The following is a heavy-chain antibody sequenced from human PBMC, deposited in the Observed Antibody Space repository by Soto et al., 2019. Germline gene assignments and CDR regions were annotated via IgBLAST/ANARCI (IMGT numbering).Heavy chain of an antibody. CDR3: ARQGHSSVWDGGWFDP. Sequence: QLQLQESGPGLVKPSETLSLTCTVSGGSIVSPTDHWGWIRQPPGKGLEWIATIHHSGNTYYNPSRRSRVTIFMDTSKNQFSLKFRSVTAADTSVFYCARQGHSSVWDGGWFDPWGQGMLVTVSS. CDR1: GGSIVSPTDH. V-gene: IGHV4-39*01. D-gene: IGHD3-22*01. CDR2: IHHSGNT. J-gene: IGHJ5*02.